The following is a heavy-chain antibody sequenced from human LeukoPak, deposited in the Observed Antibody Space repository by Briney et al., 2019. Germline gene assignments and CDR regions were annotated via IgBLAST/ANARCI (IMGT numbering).Heavy chain of an antibody. J-gene: IGHJ3*02. CDR3: ARPTGAFDI. Sequence: PGESLKISCKGSGYSFSSYWIGWVRQMPGKGLEWMGIIYPVDSDTKYSPSFEGQVTISADKSISTAYLQWSSLEASDTAMYYCARPTGAFDIWGQETMVTVSS. CDR1: GYSFSSYW. V-gene: IGHV5-51*01. CDR2: IYPVDSDT.